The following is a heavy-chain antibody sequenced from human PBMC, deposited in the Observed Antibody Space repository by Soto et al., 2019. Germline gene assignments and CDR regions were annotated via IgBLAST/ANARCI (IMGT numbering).Heavy chain of an antibody. V-gene: IGHV3-33*01. D-gene: IGHD3-22*01. CDR1: GFTFSSYG. Sequence: HPGGSLRLSCAASGFTFSSYGMHWVRQAPGKGLEWVAVIWYDGSNKYYADSVKGRFTISRDNSKNTLYLQMNSLRAEDTAVYYCARDYYDSSGYYLENGMDVWGQGTTVTVSS. CDR3: ARDYYDSSGYYLENGMDV. J-gene: IGHJ6*02. CDR2: IWYDGSNK.